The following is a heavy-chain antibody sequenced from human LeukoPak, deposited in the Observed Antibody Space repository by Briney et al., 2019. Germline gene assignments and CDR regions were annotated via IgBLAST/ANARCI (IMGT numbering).Heavy chain of an antibody. CDR1: GFTFDDYA. Sequence: GRSLRLSCAASGFTFDDYAMHWVRQAPGKGLEWVSGISWNSGSIGYADSVKGRFTISRDNAKNSLYLQMNSLRAEDTALYYCAKDKGFGYYYGMDVWGQGTTVTVSS. V-gene: IGHV3-9*01. CDR3: AKDKGFGYYYGMDV. J-gene: IGHJ6*02. D-gene: IGHD3-10*01. CDR2: ISWNSGSI.